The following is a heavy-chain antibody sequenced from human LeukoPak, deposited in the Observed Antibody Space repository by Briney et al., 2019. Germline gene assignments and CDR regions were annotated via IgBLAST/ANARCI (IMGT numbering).Heavy chain of an antibody. D-gene: IGHD3-3*01. CDR2: IYYSGCT. V-gene: IGHV4-59*01. CDR3: AGVWPHEYYDFWSGGPGWFHP. Sequence: SETLSLTRTVSGGSLSRCYWRCVPDPPGKGWECVGYIYYSGCTNYNASLKSRVTISVDTSKHQCSQERSSVTAADTAVYDCAGVWPHEYYDFWSGGPGWFHPWGQGTLVTVSS. CDR1: GGSLSRCY. J-gene: IGHJ5*02.